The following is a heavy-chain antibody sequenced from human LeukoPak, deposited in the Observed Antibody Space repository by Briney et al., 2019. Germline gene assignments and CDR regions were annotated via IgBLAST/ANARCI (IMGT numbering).Heavy chain of an antibody. V-gene: IGHV4-34*09. CDR3: ARGAGITMVRGVPFDY. CDR1: GGSFSGYY. J-gene: IGHJ4*02. CDR2: INHSGST. D-gene: IGHD3-10*01. Sequence: SETLSLTCAVYGGSFSGYYWSWIRQPPGKGLEWIGEINHSGSTNYNPSLKSRVTISVDTSKNQFSLKLSSVTAADTAVYYCARGAGITMVRGVPFDYWGQGTLVTVSS.